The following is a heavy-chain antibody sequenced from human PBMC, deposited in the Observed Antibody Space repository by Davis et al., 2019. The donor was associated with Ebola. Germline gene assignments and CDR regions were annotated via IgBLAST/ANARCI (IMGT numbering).Heavy chain of an antibody. CDR2: IKPDGGEK. CDR1: GFTFNKYA. Sequence: GESLKISCAASGFTFNKYAMSWVRQAPGKGPEWVAIIKPDGGEKNYVDSAKGRFTISRDNAKNSLFLQMDSLRDEDTALYYCASGDGRGRSYDMDVWGQGTTVTVSS. J-gene: IGHJ6*02. D-gene: IGHD3/OR15-3a*01. V-gene: IGHV3-7*03. CDR3: ASGDGRGRSYDMDV.